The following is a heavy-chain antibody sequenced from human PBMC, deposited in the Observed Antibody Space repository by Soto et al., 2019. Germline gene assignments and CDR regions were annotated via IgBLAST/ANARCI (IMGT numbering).Heavy chain of an antibody. Sequence: GGSLRLSCAASGFTFSSYDMHWVRQATGKGLEWVSAIGTAGDTYYPGSVKGRFTISRENAKNSLYLQMNSLRAGDTAVYYCARAPPYCGGDCYPSNYYGMDVWGQGTTVTVSS. CDR2: IGTAGDT. CDR1: GFTFSSYD. D-gene: IGHD2-21*02. CDR3: ARAPPYCGGDCYPSNYYGMDV. J-gene: IGHJ6*02. V-gene: IGHV3-13*04.